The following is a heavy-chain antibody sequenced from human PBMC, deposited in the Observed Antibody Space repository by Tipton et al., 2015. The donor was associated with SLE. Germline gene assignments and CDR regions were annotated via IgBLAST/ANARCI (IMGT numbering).Heavy chain of an antibody. V-gene: IGHV4-39*07. D-gene: IGHD2-2*01. CDR3: ARSTDQNWFDP. Sequence: TLSLTCTASGGSISSSSYYWGWIRQPPGKGLEWIGRIYYSGSSYYNPSLKSRVTISVDTSKNQFSLKLSSVTAADTAVYYCARSTDQNWFDPWGQGTLVTVSS. J-gene: IGHJ5*02. CDR2: IYYSGSS. CDR1: GGSISSSSYY.